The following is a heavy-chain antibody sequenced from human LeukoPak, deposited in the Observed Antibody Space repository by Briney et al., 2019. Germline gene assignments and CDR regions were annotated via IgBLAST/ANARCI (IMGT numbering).Heavy chain of an antibody. Sequence: ASVTVSCKASGYTFTGYYMHWVRQAPGQGLEWMGWFNPNIGGTNYAQKFQGRVTMARQTSISTAYMELSRMRSDDTAVYYYAREPQDIVATIRYDSSSWYFDYWGQGTLVTVSS. CDR3: AREPQDIVATIRYDSSSWYFDY. J-gene: IGHJ4*02. V-gene: IGHV1-2*02. CDR1: GYTFTGYY. D-gene: IGHD5-12*01. CDR2: FNPNIGGT.